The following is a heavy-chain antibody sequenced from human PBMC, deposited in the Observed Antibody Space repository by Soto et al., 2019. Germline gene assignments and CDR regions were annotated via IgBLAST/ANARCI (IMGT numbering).Heavy chain of an antibody. CDR1: GGSISSYY. CDR3: ARSVAGPPLFDY. Sequence: QVQLQESGPGLVKPSETLSLTCTVSGGSISSYYWSWIRQPPGKGLEWIGYIYYSGSTNYNPSLKSRVTISVDTSKNQFSLKLSSVPAADTAVYYCARSVAGPPLFDYWGQGTLVTVSS. J-gene: IGHJ4*02. CDR2: IYYSGST. V-gene: IGHV4-59*01.